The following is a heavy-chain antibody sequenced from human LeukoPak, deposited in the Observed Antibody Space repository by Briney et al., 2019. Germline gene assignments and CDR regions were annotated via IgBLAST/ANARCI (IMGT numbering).Heavy chain of an antibody. CDR2: ISSGSSYI. Sequence: GGSLRLSCAASGFTFSIFGMNWVRQAPGKGLEWVSFISSGSSYIYYAESVKGRFTTSRDNAKNSLYLQMNSLRAEETAVYYCARGRMDYWGQGTLVTVSS. CDR3: ARGRMDY. V-gene: IGHV3-21*01. CDR1: GFTFSIFG. D-gene: IGHD1-14*01. J-gene: IGHJ4*02.